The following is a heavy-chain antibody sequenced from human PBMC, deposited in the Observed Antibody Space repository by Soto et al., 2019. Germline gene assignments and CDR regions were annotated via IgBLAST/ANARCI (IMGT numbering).Heavy chain of an antibody. D-gene: IGHD2-21*01. Sequence: PGGSLRLSCAASGFTFTDYAMTWVRQAPGKGLEWVSSISGSGGSTWYADSAKGRFTISSDSSKTTVYLQMNSLRVEDTAVYFCAKELASMWFPLDNWGRGTLVTVSS. CDR2: ISGSGGST. CDR3: AKELASMWFPLDN. CDR1: GFTFTDYA. J-gene: IGHJ4*02. V-gene: IGHV3-23*01.